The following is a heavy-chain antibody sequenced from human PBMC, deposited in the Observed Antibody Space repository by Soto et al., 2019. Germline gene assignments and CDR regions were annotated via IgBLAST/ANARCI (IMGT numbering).Heavy chain of an antibody. CDR3: AKDLVAYDFWKFDS. CDR1: GFTFSSYA. V-gene: IGHV3-23*01. D-gene: IGHD3-3*01. Sequence: EVQLLESGGGLAQPGGSLRLSCAASGFTFSSYAMNWVRQAPGKGLEWVSGISGSGGSKHYADSVKGRFTISGVNSKNTLFLQMSSLRADDTAVYYCAKDLVAYDFWKFDSWGQGTLVTVSS. J-gene: IGHJ4*02. CDR2: ISGSGGSK.